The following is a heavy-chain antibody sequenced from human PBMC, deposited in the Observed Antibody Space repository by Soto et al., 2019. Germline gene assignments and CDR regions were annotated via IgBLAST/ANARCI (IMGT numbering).Heavy chain of an antibody. J-gene: IGHJ4*02. CDR3: AGEYYYDRGSSDS. CDR2: IYFSETT. D-gene: IGHD3-22*01. Sequence: QVQLQESGPGLVKPSQTLSLTCTVSGDSISRGGHYWSWIRQHPGKGLEWIGSIYFSETTYNNVSLECRVTTSVATAKHQFSLKMRSVTAAATAVYYCAGEYYYDRGSSDSWGQGTLVTVSS. V-gene: IGHV4-31*03. CDR1: GDSISRGGHY.